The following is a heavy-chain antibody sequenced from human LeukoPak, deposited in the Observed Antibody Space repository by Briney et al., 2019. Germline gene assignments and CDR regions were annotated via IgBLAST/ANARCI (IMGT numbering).Heavy chain of an antibody. CDR2: IIPIFGIA. CDR3: ARDRGTGTSEGGIDY. D-gene: IGHD1-1*01. J-gene: IGHJ4*02. Sequence: SVKVSCKASGGTFSSYAISWVRQAPGQGLEWMGRIIPIFGIANYAQKFQSRVTITADKSTSTAYMELSSLRSEDTAVYYCARDRGTGTSEGGIDYWGQGTLVTVSS. V-gene: IGHV1-69*04. CDR1: GGTFSSYA.